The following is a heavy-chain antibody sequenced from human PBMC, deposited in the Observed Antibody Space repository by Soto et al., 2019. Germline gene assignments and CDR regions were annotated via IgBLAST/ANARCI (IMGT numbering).Heavy chain of an antibody. J-gene: IGHJ5*02. V-gene: IGHV4-34*01. Sequence: SETLSLTCAVYGGSFSGYYWSWIRQPPGKGLEWIGEINHSGSTNYNPSLKSRVTISVDTSKNQFSLKLSSVTAADTAVYYCARGGYDVPNWFDPWGQGTLVTVSS. CDR3: ARGGYDVPNWFDP. CDR1: GGSFSGYY. CDR2: INHSGST. D-gene: IGHD5-12*01.